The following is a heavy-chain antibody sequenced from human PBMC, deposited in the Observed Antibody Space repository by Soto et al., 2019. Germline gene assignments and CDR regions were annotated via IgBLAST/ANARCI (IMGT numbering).Heavy chain of an antibody. Sequence: GGSLRISFAASGYIVRSYGMHWVRQVPGKGLEWVTVIWVDGINKYYGDAVKGRFTISRDNSKDTLYLQMNSLRVEDTAVYYCVRERAPFDAFDIWGQGTMVTVSS. V-gene: IGHV3-33*01. J-gene: IGHJ3*02. CDR1: GYIVRSYG. CDR3: VRERAPFDAFDI. CDR2: IWVDGINK.